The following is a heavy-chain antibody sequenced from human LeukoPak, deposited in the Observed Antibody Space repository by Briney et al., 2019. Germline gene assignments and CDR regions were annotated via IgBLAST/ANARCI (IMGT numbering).Heavy chain of an antibody. J-gene: IGHJ4*02. Sequence: GGSLRLPCAASGFTFDDYAMNWVRQVPGKGLEWVSNISWNAAFTNYADSLRGRFTISRDNAKNTLYLQMNSLRVDDTAFYFCVRRAMEGDYFDYWGQGTLVTVSS. CDR3: VRRAMEGDYFDY. V-gene: IGHV3-20*04. CDR1: GFTFDDYA. D-gene: IGHD2-8*01. CDR2: ISWNAAFT.